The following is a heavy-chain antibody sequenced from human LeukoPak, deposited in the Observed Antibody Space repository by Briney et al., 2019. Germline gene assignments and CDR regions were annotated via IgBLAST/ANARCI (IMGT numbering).Heavy chain of an antibody. J-gene: IGHJ5*02. CDR2: FSAYHGNT. D-gene: IGHD4-17*01. V-gene: IGHV1-18*01. Sequence: ASVKVSCKASGYTFTNYGISWVRQAPEQGLEWMGWFSAYHGNTNYAQKLQGRVTMTTDTSMSTVYMELRSLRSDDTAVYYCARDTSPGYGDPPAWFDPWGQGTLVTVSS. CDR3: ARDTSPGYGDPPAWFDP. CDR1: GYTFTNYG.